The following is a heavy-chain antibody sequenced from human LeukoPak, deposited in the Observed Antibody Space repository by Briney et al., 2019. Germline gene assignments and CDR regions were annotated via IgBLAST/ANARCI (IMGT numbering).Heavy chain of an antibody. V-gene: IGHV3-7*01. CDR1: GFTFKSYW. CDR2: IKQTGRET. Sequence: PGGSLRLTCAASGFTFKSYWMNWVRQAPGKGLEWVANIKQTGRETYYGDSVKGRFTVSRDNAKNSLYLQMDNLRADDSAVYYCVRGTPGSRDDAFDIWGQGTMVSVSS. CDR3: VRGTPGSRDDAFDI. J-gene: IGHJ3*02. D-gene: IGHD1-14*01.